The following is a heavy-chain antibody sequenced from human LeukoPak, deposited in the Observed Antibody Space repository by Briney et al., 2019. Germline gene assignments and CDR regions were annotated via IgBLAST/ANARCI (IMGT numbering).Heavy chain of an antibody. CDR2: ISYDGSNK. J-gene: IGHJ4*02. CDR1: GFTFSSYA. D-gene: IGHD5-18*01. CDR3: ARGDLGYSYGHDY. Sequence: GGSLRLSCAASGFTFSSYAMHWVRQAPGKGLEWVAVISYDGSNKYYADSVKGRFTISRDSSKNTLYLQMNSLRAEDTAVYYCARGDLGYSYGHDYWGQGTLVTVSS. V-gene: IGHV3-30-3*01.